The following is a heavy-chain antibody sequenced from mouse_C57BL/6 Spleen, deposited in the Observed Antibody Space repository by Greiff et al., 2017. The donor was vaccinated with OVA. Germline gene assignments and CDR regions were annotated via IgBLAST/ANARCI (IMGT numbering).Heavy chain of an antibody. CDR2: INYDGSST. V-gene: IGHV5-16*01. D-gene: IGHD1-1*01. Sequence: DVKLVESEGGLVQPGSSMKLSCTASGFTFSDYYMAWVRQVPEKGLEWVANINYDGSSTYYLDSLKSRFIISRDNAKNILYLQMSSLKSEDTATYYCARGGVVEYYFDYWGQGTTLTVSS. J-gene: IGHJ2*01. CDR1: GFTFSDYY. CDR3: ARGGVVEYYFDY.